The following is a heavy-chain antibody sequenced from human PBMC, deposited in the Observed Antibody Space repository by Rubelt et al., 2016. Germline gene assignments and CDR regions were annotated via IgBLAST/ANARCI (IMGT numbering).Heavy chain of an antibody. CDR3: ARVGVGANFDY. Sequence: MHWVRQAPGQGLEWMGRINPNSGGTNYAQKFQGRVTMTRDTSISTAYMELSRLRSDDTAVYYCARVGVGANFDYWGQGTLVTVSS. J-gene: IGHJ4*02. V-gene: IGHV1-2*06. CDR2: INPNSGGT. D-gene: IGHD1-26*01.